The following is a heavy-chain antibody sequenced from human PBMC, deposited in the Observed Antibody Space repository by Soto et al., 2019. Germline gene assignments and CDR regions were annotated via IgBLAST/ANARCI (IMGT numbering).Heavy chain of an antibody. D-gene: IGHD3-10*01. CDR1: GYTFTSYG. Sequence: ASVKVSCKASGYTFTSYGSSWVRQAPGQGLEWMGWISAYNGNTNYAQKLQGRVTMTTDTSTSTAYMELRSLRSDDTAVYYCARDPGGLWFGELDFDYWGQGTLVTVSS. J-gene: IGHJ4*02. CDR3: ARDPGGLWFGELDFDY. V-gene: IGHV1-18*01. CDR2: ISAYNGNT.